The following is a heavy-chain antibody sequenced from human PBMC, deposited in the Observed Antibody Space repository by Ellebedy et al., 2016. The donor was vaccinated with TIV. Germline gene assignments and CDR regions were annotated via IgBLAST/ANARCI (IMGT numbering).Heavy chain of an antibody. CDR2: MNPNSGNT. V-gene: IGHV1-8*01. CDR3: AINSRTSRYFDY. CDR1: GYTFTSYD. D-gene: IGHD2-2*01. J-gene: IGHJ4*02. Sequence: AASVKVSYKSSGYTFTSYDINWVRQATGQGLEWMGWMNPNSGNTGYAQKFQGRVTMTRNTSISTAYMELSSLRSEDTAVYYCAINSRTSRYFDYWGQGTLVTVSS.